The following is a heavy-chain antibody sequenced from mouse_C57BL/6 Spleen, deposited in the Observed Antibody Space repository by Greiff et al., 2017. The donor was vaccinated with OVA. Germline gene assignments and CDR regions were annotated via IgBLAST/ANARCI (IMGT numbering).Heavy chain of an antibody. CDR2: INPNNGGT. D-gene: IGHD1-1*01. CDR3: ARGYYYGRSDVWFAD. CDR1: GYTFTDYN. Sequence: VQLQQSGPELVKPGASVKIPCKASGYTFTDYNMDWVKQSHGKSLEWIGDINPNNGGTIYNQKFKGKATLTVDKSSSTAYMELRSLTSEDTAVYYGARGYYYGRSDVWFADWGQGTLVTVSA. J-gene: IGHJ3*01. V-gene: IGHV1-18*01.